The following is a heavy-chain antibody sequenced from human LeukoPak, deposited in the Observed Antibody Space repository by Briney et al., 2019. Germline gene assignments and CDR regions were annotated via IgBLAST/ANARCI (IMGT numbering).Heavy chain of an antibody. CDR3: SSMYLGEFDY. CDR1: GFTFGDYA. J-gene: IGHJ4*02. Sequence: GGSLRLSCTASGFTFGDYAMSWFRQAPGKGVEWVGFIKSKAYGGTTEYAASVKGRFTISRDDSKSSAYLQMNSLKTEDTAVYYCSSMYLGEFDYWGQGTLVTVSS. CDR2: IKSKAYGGTT. V-gene: IGHV3-49*03. D-gene: IGHD3-16*01.